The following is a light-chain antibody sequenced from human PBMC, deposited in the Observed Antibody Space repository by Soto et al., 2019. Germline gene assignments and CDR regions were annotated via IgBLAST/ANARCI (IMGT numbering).Light chain of an antibody. CDR3: QQSYTSPTT. Sequence: DIQITQSPSFLSASVGDRVTITCRASQSIGKHVNWYQQKPGKAPKFLSYGASTLQSGVPSRCTGRGSGTDFTLTVNSLQAEDFATYYGQQSYTSPTTFGQGTRLEIK. J-gene: IGKJ5*01. CDR2: GAS. V-gene: IGKV1-39*01. CDR1: QSIGKH.